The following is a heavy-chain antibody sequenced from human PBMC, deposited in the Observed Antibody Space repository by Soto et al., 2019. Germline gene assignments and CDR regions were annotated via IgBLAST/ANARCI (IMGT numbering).Heavy chain of an antibody. J-gene: IGHJ4*02. CDR2: IRSKAYGGTT. Sequence: GGSLRLSCTASGFTFGDYAMSWVRQAPGKGLEWVGFIRSKAYGGTTEYAASAKGRFTISRDDSKSIAYLQMNSLKTEDTAVYYCTRDSGYSSGWYQGGFDYWGQGTLVTVSS. V-gene: IGHV3-49*04. D-gene: IGHD6-19*01. CDR3: TRDSGYSSGWYQGGFDY. CDR1: GFTFGDYA.